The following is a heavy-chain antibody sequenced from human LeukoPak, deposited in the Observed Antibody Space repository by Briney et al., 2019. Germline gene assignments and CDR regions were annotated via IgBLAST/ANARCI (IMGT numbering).Heavy chain of an antibody. CDR2: MNPNSGNT. CDR3: ASSVPAAEYYFDY. Sequence: ASVKVSCKASGYTFTSYDINWVRQATGQGLEWMGWMNPNSGNTGYAQKFQGRVTMTRNTSISTAYMELSSLRSEDTAVYYCASSVPAAEYYFDYWGQGTLVTVSS. CDR1: GYTFTSYD. J-gene: IGHJ4*02. V-gene: IGHV1-8*01. D-gene: IGHD2-2*01.